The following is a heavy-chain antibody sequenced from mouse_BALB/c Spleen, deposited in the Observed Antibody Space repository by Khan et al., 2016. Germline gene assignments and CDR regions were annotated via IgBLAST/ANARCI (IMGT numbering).Heavy chain of an antibody. V-gene: IGHV9-3*02. CDR2: IDTNTGEP. Sequence: QIQLVQSGPELKKPGETVKISCKASGYSFTNYGMNWVMQAPGKGLKWMGWIDTNTGEPTYDEEFKGRFAFSLETSAITAYSQLTNLKNDDTHTYFRAKGWYDYAWFAYWGRGTLVTVSA. CDR1: GYSFTNYG. CDR3: AKGWYDYAWFAY. J-gene: IGHJ3*01. D-gene: IGHD2-4*01.